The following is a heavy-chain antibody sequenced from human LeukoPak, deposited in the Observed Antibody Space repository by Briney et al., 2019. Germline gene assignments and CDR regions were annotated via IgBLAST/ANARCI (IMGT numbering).Heavy chain of an antibody. J-gene: IGHJ4*02. CDR2: ISSSGSTI. D-gene: IGHD2-15*01. V-gene: IGHV3-11*01. CDR3: ARERSYCSGGSCYGIYDY. Sequence: GGSLRLSCAASGFTFSDYYMSWIRQAPGKGLEWVSYISSSGSTIYYADSVKGRFTISRDNAKNSLYLQMNSLRAEDTAVYYCARERSYCSGGSCYGIYDYWGQGTLVTVSS. CDR1: GFTFSDYY.